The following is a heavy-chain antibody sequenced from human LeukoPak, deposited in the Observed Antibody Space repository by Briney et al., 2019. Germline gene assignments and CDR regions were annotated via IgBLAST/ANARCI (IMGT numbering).Heavy chain of an antibody. J-gene: IGHJ4*02. D-gene: IGHD7-27*01. CDR2: ISSSSSYI. Sequence: GGSLRLSCAASGFTFSSYSMNWVRQAPGKGLEWVSSISSSSSYIYYADSVKGRFTISRDNAKNSLYLQMNTLRAEDTAVYYCARDKGATLTADYFDFWGQGTLVTVSS. CDR3: ARDKGATLTADYFDF. CDR1: GFTFSSYS. V-gene: IGHV3-21*01.